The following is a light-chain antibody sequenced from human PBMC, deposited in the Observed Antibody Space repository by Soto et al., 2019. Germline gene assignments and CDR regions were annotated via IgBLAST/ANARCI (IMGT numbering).Light chain of an antibody. V-gene: IGLV2-8*01. CDR2: EVS. Sequence: QSALTQPPSASGSPGQSVTISCTGTSSDVGGYNYVSWYQQHPGKAPKLMIYEVSKRSSGVPDRFSGSKSGNTASLTVSGLQAEDEGDYYCSSYAGSNNFVVFGGGTKLTVL. CDR1: SSDVGGYNY. J-gene: IGLJ2*01. CDR3: SSYAGSNNFVV.